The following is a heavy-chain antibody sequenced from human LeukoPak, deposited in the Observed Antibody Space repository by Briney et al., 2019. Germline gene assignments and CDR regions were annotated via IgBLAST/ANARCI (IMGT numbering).Heavy chain of an antibody. Sequence: ASVKVSCEVSGYTLTELSTHWVRQAPGKGLEWMGGFDPEDGEAVYAQKFQGRVTMTEDTSTDTAYMELSSLRSGDTAVYYCTTANRLTRDSSGYYPDSWGQGTLVTVSS. V-gene: IGHV1-24*01. CDR2: FDPEDGEA. D-gene: IGHD3-22*01. CDR3: TTANRLTRDSSGYYPDS. J-gene: IGHJ4*02. CDR1: GYTLTELS.